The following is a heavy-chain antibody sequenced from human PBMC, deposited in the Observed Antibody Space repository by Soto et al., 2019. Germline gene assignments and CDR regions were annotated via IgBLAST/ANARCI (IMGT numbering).Heavy chain of an antibody. CDR3: ARKSIYEQLVAFDI. CDR2: ISAYNGNT. CDR1: GYTFTSYG. V-gene: IGHV1-18*01. D-gene: IGHD6-6*01. J-gene: IGHJ3*02. Sequence: ASVKVSCKASGYTFTSYGISWVRQAPGQGLEWMGWISAYNGNTNYAQKLQGRVTMTTDTSTSTAYMELRSLRSDDTAVYYCARKSIYEQLVAFDIWGQGTMVTVSS.